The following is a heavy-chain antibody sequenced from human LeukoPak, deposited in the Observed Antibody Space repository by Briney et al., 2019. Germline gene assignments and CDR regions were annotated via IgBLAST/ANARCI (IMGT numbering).Heavy chain of an antibody. Sequence: GASVKVSCKASGYTFTSYYMHWVRQAPGQGLEWMGIINPSGGSTSYAQKFQGIVTMTRDTSTSTVYMELSSLRSEDTAVYYCARDQNYYGSGSYSISLGFDYWGQGTLVTVSS. V-gene: IGHV1-46*01. CDR1: GYTFTSYY. CDR3: ARDQNYYGSGSYSISLGFDY. CDR2: INPSGGST. J-gene: IGHJ4*02. D-gene: IGHD3-10*01.